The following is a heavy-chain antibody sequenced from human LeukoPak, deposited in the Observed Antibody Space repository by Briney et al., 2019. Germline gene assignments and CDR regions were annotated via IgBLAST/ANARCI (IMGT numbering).Heavy chain of an antibody. J-gene: IGHJ4*02. CDR3: AKSPVGPFGELL. V-gene: IGHV3-21*04. CDR2: ISSSSSYI. CDR1: GFTFSSYS. D-gene: IGHD3-10*01. Sequence: PGGSLRLSCAASGFTFSSYSMNWVRQAPGKGLEWVSSISSSSSYIYYADSVKGRFTISRDNAKNSLYLQMNSLRAEDTAVYYCAKSPVGPFGELLWGQGTLVTVSS.